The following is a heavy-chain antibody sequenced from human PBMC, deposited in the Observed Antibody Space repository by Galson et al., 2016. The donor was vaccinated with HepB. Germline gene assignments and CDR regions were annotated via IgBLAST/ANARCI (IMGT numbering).Heavy chain of an antibody. Sequence: SLRLSCAASGFTFSSYGMHWVRQAPGKGLEWVAVIWYDGSNKYYADSVKGRFTISRDNSKNTLSLQMNSLRAEDTAVYYCASARRDLTRFDYWGQGTLVTVSS. V-gene: IGHV3-33*01. CDR2: IWYDGSNK. CDR3: ASARRDLTRFDY. D-gene: IGHD3-3*01. CDR1: GFTFSSYG. J-gene: IGHJ4*02.